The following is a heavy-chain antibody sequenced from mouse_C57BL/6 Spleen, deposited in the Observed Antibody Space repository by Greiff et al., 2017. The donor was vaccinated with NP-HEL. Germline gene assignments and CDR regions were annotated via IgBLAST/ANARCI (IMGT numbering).Heavy chain of an antibody. Sequence: VQLQQSGAELVRPGASVKLSCKASGYTFTDYYINWVKQRPGQGLEWIARIYPGSGNTYYNEKFKGKATLTAEKSSSTAYMQLSSLTSEDSAVYFCARDGYYAPDYFDYWGQGTTLTVSS. J-gene: IGHJ2*01. D-gene: IGHD2-3*01. CDR2: IYPGSGNT. V-gene: IGHV1-76*01. CDR3: ARDGYYAPDYFDY. CDR1: GYTFTDYY.